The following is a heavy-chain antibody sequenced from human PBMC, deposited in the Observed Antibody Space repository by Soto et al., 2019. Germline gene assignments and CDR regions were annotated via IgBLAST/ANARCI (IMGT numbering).Heavy chain of an antibody. CDR3: ADHMVRGVTYGMDV. D-gene: IGHD3-10*01. V-gene: IGHV3-23*01. Sequence: PGGSLRLSCAASGFTFSSYAMSWVRQAPGKGLEWVSAISGSGGSTYYADSVKGRFTISRDNSKNTLYPQMNSLRAEDTAVYYCADHMVRGVTYGMDVWGQGTTVTVSS. CDR1: GFTFSSYA. CDR2: ISGSGGST. J-gene: IGHJ6*02.